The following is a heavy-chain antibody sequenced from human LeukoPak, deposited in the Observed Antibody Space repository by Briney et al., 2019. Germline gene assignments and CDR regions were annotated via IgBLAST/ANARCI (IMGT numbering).Heavy chain of an antibody. CDR3: ATSGQQWLVADFDY. CDR2: FDPEDGET. V-gene: IGHV1-24*01. J-gene: IGHJ4*02. CDR1: GYTLTELS. D-gene: IGHD6-19*01. Sequence: ASVKVSCKVSGYTLTELSMHWVRQAPGKGLEWMGGFDPEDGETIYAQKFQGRVTMTEDASTDTAYMELSSLRSEDTAVYYCATSGQQWLVADFDYWGQGTLVTVSS.